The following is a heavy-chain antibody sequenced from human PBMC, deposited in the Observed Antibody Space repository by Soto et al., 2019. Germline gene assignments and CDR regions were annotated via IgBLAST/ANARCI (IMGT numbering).Heavy chain of an antibody. Sequence: SLNVSCTATGGKFSSYAISWVRQAPGQGLEWMGGSIPIFGTANYAQKFQGRVTITADESTSTAYMELSSLRSEDTAVYYCAVEIAVAGTFDYWGQGTLVPVSS. D-gene: IGHD6-19*01. CDR2: SIPIFGTA. CDR1: GGKFSSYA. V-gene: IGHV1-69*13. J-gene: IGHJ4*02. CDR3: AVEIAVAGTFDY.